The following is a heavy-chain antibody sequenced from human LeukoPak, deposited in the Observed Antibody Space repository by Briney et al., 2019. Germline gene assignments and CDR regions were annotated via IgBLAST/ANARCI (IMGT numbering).Heavy chain of an antibody. CDR1: GFTFSDYW. CDR2: IDSDGSTT. Sequence: PGGSLRLSCAASGFTFSDYWMHWVRQAPGKGLVWVSRIDSDGSTTTYADSVKGRFTISRDNAKNTLYLQMNSLRADDTAVYYCARWFCSGGSCYHGYWGQGTPVTVSS. V-gene: IGHV3-74*01. J-gene: IGHJ4*02. CDR3: ARWFCSGGSCYHGY. D-gene: IGHD2-15*01.